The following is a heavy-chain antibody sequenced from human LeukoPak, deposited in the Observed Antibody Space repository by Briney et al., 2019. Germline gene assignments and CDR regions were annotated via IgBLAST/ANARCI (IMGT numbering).Heavy chain of an antibody. V-gene: IGHV4-59*08. CDR2: IFYSGST. CDR3: ARHSGGSGWPR. J-gene: IGHJ4*02. CDR1: GTSISSHY. D-gene: IGHD6-19*01. Sequence: SETLSLTCTVSGTSISSHYWNWIRQPPGKGLEWIGYIFYSGSTKNNPSLTSRVTISVDRSKNQFSLKLSSVTAADTAVYYCARHSGGSGWPRWGQGTLVTVSS.